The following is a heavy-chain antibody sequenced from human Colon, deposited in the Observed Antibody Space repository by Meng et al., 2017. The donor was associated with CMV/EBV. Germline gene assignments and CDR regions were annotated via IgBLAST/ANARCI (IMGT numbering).Heavy chain of an antibody. CDR3: ARDSAYDFWTGKNWFDP. CDR1: SITTDP. CDR2: INPDNGHI. D-gene: IGHD3-3*01. J-gene: IGHJ5*02. V-gene: IGHV1-3*01. Sequence: SITTDPMHWVRQAPGERLEWMGWINPDNGHIQYSQQFQGRITITRDTSASTIYLELSSLRSEDTAVYYCARDSAYDFWTGKNWFDPWGQGTLVTVSS.